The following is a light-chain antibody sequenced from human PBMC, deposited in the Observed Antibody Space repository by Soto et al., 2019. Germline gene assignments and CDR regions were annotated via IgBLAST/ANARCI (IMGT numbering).Light chain of an antibody. CDR3: QQYNRYSLT. CDR1: QSVTSR. CDR2: GAS. V-gene: IGKV1-5*01. J-gene: IGKJ4*01. Sequence: DIQMTQSPSTLSASVGDRVTITCRASQSVTSRLAWYQQKPGKAPKLLIYGASNLESGVPSRFSGSRYGTEFTLTISSLQPDDFATYFCQQYNRYSLTFGRGTTVEIK.